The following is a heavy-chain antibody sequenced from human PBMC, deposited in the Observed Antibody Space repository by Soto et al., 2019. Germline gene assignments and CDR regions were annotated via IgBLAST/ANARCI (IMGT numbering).Heavy chain of an antibody. CDR3: ARTSPSYYVHLAY. CDR1: GGSISSYY. Sequence: SETLSLSCTVSGGSISSYYWSWIRQPPGKGLEWIGYIYYSGSTNYNPSLKSRVTISVDTSKNQFSLKLSSVTAADTAVYYCARTSPSYYVHLAYWAQRTLVTVSS. CDR2: IYYSGST. V-gene: IGHV4-59*01. D-gene: IGHD1-26*01. J-gene: IGHJ4*02.